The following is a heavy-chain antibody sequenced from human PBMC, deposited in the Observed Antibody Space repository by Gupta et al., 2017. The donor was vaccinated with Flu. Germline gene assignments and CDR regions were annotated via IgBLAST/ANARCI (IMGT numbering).Heavy chain of an antibody. Sequence: EVQLVESGGGLVQPGGSLRLSCAASGFPFSDHDVSWVRQAPGKGLEWVSVISSSGVPYYTDSVKGRFTISRDNAKNSVYLQMDSLRAEDTAFYYCASGHWDSWGQGTLVTVSS. CDR2: ISSSGVP. J-gene: IGHJ4*02. CDR1: GFPFSDHD. CDR3: ASGHWDS. V-gene: IGHV3-48*03.